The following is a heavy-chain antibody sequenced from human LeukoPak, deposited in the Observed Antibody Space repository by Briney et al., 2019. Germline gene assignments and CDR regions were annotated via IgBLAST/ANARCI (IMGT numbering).Heavy chain of an antibody. CDR3: ARGDYDFWSGYWYFGSFDY. CDR2: IIPIFGTA. CDR1: GGTFSSYA. Sequence: SVKVSCKASGGTFSSYAISWVRQAPGQGLEWMGRIIPIFGTANSAQKFQVRVTITTAESTTRAYMELSRLRSEETAVYFCARGDYDFWSGYWYFGSFDYWGQGTLVTVSS. J-gene: IGHJ4*02. D-gene: IGHD3-3*01. V-gene: IGHV1-69*05.